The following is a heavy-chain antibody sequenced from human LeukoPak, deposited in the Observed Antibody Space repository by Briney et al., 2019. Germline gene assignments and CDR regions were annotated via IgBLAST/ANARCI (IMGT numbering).Heavy chain of an antibody. V-gene: IGHV3-23*01. D-gene: IGHD2-21*02. CDR2: ISSSGADT. J-gene: IGHJ1*01. CDR1: GFTFSTYA. CDR3: SKRGSDSPSCFQH. Sequence: GGSLRLSCAASGFTFSTYAMTWVRQVPGKGPEWVSAISSSGADTHYADSVKGRFTISRDNSMNTLYLQMNSLRAEDTAVYYCSKRGSDSPSCFQHWGQGTLVTVSS.